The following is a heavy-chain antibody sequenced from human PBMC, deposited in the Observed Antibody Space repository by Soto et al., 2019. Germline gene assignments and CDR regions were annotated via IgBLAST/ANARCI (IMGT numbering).Heavy chain of an antibody. CDR1: GYTFTSYD. J-gene: IGHJ6*03. Sequence: ASVKVSCKASGYTFTSYDINWVRQATGQGLEWMGWMNPNSGNTGYAQKFQGRVTMTRNTSISTAYMELSSLRSEDTAVYYCARRGYPISSSWRYYYYYYMDVWGKGTTVTVSS. CDR3: ARRGYPISSSWRYYYYYYMDV. D-gene: IGHD6-13*01. V-gene: IGHV1-8*01. CDR2: MNPNSGNT.